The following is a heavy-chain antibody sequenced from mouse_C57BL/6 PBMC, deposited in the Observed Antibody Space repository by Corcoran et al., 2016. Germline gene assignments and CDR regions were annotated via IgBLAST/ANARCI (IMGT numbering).Heavy chain of an antibody. D-gene: IGHD2-3*01. CDR2: INTYSGVP. CDR3: AFDGYPFAY. V-gene: IGHV9-3*01. CDR1: GYTFTTYG. Sequence: QIQLVQSGPELKKPGETVKISCKASGYTFTTYGMSWVKQAPGKGLKWMGWINTYSGVPTYADDFKGRFAFSLETSASTAYLQINNLKNEDTATYFCAFDGYPFAYWGQGTLVTVSA. J-gene: IGHJ3*01.